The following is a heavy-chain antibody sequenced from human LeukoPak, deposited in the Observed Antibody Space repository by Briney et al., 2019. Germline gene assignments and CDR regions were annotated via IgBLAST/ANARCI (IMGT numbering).Heavy chain of an antibody. CDR1: GFTFSSYS. Sequence: GGSLRLSCAASGFTFSSYSMNWVRQAPGKGLEWVSSISSSSSYIYYADSVKGRFTISRDNAKNSLYLQMNSLRAEDTAVYYCARDLGSTVTTFDYWGQGTLVTVSS. J-gene: IGHJ4*02. CDR2: ISSSSSYI. D-gene: IGHD4-17*01. CDR3: ARDLGSTVTTFDY. V-gene: IGHV3-21*01.